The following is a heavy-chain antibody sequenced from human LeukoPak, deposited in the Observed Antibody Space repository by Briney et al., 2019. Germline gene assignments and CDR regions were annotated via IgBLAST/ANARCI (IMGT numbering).Heavy chain of an antibody. CDR2: INPSGGST. CDR1: GYTFTSYY. D-gene: IGHD2-15*01. J-gene: IGHJ5*02. CDR3: ATLGYCSGGSSS. V-gene: IGHV1-46*01. Sequence: ASVKVSCKASGYTFTSYYMHWVRQAPGQGREWMEIINPSGGSTTYAQKFQGRVTMARDTSTSTVYIELSSLRSEDTAVYYCATLGYCSGGSSSWGQGTLVTVSS.